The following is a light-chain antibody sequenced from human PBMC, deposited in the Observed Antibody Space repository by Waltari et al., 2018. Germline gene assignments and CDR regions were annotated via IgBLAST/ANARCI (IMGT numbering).Light chain of an antibody. Sequence: QSALTQSASVSGSPGQSITISCTGTSSDIGAYNFVSWFQQHPGKPPRLMIYDVFNRPSGVSYRVSRSQYCNSASLTISWLQAEDAADYYCFSHTKSGASVFGGGTKLTVL. CDR3: FSHTKSGASV. CDR2: DVF. J-gene: IGLJ3*02. V-gene: IGLV2-14*03. CDR1: SSDIGAYNF.